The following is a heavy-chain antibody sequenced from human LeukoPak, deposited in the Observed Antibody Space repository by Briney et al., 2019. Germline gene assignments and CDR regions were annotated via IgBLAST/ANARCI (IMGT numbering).Heavy chain of an antibody. V-gene: IGHV3-11*01. CDR1: GFTFCDYY. J-gene: IGHJ6*02. Sequence: GGSLRLSCAASGFTFCDYYMSWIRQAPGKGREWVSYISSSGSTIYYADSVKGRFTISRDNAKNSLYLQMNSLRAEDTAVYYCARDPQGVDTEYYYGMDVWGQGTTVTVSS. D-gene: IGHD1-14*01. CDR3: ARDPQGVDTEYYYGMDV. CDR2: ISSSGSTI.